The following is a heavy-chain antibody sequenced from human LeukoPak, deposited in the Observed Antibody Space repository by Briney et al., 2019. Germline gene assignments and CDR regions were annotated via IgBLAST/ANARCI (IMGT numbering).Heavy chain of an antibody. J-gene: IGHJ4*02. D-gene: IGHD5-12*01. CDR3: ARGGQWLRLYDY. V-gene: IGHV4-34*01. CDR2: INHSGST. Sequence: PSETLSLTCAVYGGSFSGYYWSWIRQPPGKGLEWIGEINHSGSTNYNPSLKSRVTISVDTSKNQFSLKLSSVTAADTAVYYCARGGQWLRLYDYWGQGTLVTVSS. CDR1: GGSFSGYY.